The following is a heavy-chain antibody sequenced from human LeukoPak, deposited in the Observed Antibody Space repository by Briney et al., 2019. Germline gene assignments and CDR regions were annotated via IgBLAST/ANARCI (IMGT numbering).Heavy chain of an antibody. J-gene: IGHJ4*02. CDR3: AREYDLVTGLDY. Sequence: PGRSLRLSCVASGFPFRTYGMHWVRQAPGKGLEWLTFISYDGSVKHYADSVRGRFTVSRDTSKSTLFLQVNSVRLEDTAIYYCAREYDLVTGLDYWGQGTLVTVSS. D-gene: IGHD3-9*01. CDR2: ISYDGSVK. CDR1: GFPFRTYG. V-gene: IGHV3-30*03.